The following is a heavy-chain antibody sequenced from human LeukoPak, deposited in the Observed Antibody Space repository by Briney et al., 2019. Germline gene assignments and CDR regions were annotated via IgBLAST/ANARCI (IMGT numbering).Heavy chain of an antibody. V-gene: IGHV3-15*01. CDR2: IKSKTDGGTT. J-gene: IGHJ6*02. CDR1: GFTFSNAW. Sequence: GGSLRLSCAASGFTFSNAWMSWVRQAPGKGLEWVGRIKSKTDGGTTDYAAPVKGRFTISRDDSKNTLYLQMNSLKTEDTAVYYCTTDPGNVYPYGMDVWGQGTTVTVSS. CDR3: TTDPGNVYPYGMDV. D-gene: IGHD1-1*01.